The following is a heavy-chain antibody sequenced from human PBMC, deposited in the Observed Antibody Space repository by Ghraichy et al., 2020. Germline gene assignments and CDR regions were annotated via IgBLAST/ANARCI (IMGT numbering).Heavy chain of an antibody. J-gene: IGHJ6*02. CDR1: GGSISSYY. Sequence: SQTLSLTCTVSGGSISSYYWSWIRQPPGKGLEWIGYIYYSGSTNYNPSLKSRVTISVDTSKNQFSLKLSSVTAADTAVYYCARGTYYYYGMDVWGQGTTVTVSS. CDR2: IYYSGST. CDR3: ARGTYYYYGMDV. V-gene: IGHV4-59*01.